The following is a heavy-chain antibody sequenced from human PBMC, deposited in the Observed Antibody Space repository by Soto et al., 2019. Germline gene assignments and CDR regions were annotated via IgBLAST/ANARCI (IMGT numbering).Heavy chain of an antibody. J-gene: IGHJ4*02. CDR3: AREVRRAAAAHFDY. D-gene: IGHD6-13*01. V-gene: IGHV3-30*04. CDR2: ISYDGSNK. Sequence: GGSLRLSCAASGFTFSSYAMHWVRQAPGKGLEWVAVISYDGSNKYYADSVKGRFTISRDNSKNTLYLQMNSLRAEDTAVYYCAREVRRAAAAHFDYWGQGTLVTVSS. CDR1: GFTFSSYA.